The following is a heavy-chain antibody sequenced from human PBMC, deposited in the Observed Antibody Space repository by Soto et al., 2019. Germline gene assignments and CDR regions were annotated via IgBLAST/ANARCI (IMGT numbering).Heavy chain of an antibody. CDR3: AIGHSYAPFEP. V-gene: IGHV3-23*01. Sequence: HPGVSLRLSCAASGFTFNSYAMSWVRQAPGKGLEWVSGISGSGDSTYYADSVKGRFTISRDNSKNTLYLQMNSLRAEDTAVYYCAIGHSYAPFEPWGQGXLVNVSS. D-gene: IGHD5-18*01. J-gene: IGHJ5*02. CDR1: GFTFNSYA. CDR2: ISGSGDST.